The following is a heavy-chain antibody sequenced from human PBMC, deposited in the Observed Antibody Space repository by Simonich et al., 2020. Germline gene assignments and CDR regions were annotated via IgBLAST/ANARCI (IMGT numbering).Heavy chain of an antibody. CDR1: GFTFSSYS. V-gene: IGHV3-21*01. CDR3: ARDTSYYGSGSYYFDY. CDR2: ISSSSSYI. J-gene: IGHJ4*02. Sequence: GGGLVKPGGSLRLSCAASGFTFSSYSMNWVGQAPGKGLEWVSSISSSSSYIYYADSVKGRFTISRDNAQNSLYLQMNSLRAEDTAVYYCARDTSYYGSGSYYFDYWGQGTLVTVSS. D-gene: IGHD3-10*01.